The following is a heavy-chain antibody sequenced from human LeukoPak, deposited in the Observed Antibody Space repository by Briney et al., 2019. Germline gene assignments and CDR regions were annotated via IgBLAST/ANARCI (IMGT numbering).Heavy chain of an antibody. J-gene: IGHJ4*02. CDR1: GFTFSSYW. Sequence: GGSLRLSCAASGFTFSSYWMHWVRQAPGKGLVWVSRINSDGSSTSYADSVKGRFTISRDNAKNTLYLQMNSLRAEDTAVYYCARDLSAYYGSGSYYKHFGYWGQGTLVTVSS. D-gene: IGHD3-10*01. CDR2: INSDGSST. CDR3: ARDLSAYYGSGSYYKHFGY. V-gene: IGHV3-74*01.